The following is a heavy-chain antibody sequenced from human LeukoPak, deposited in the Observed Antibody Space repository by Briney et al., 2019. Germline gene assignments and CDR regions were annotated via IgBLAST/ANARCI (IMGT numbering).Heavy chain of an antibody. J-gene: IGHJ4*02. D-gene: IGHD1-1*01. CDR3: TRDTEQLGIDY. CDR1: GFTFSSYW. Sequence: GGSLRLSCAASGFTFSSYWMHWVRQAPGKGLVWVSRINSDGSNIRYADSVKGRFTISRDNAKNTLYLQMNSLRAEDTAVYYCTRDTEQLGIDYWGQGTLVTVSS. V-gene: IGHV3-74*01. CDR2: INSDGSNI.